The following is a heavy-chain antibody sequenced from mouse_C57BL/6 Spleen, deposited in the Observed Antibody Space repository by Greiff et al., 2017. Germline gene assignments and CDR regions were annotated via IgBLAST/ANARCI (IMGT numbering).Heavy chain of an antibody. CDR2: INPSNGGS. J-gene: IGHJ4*01. D-gene: IGHD3-2*02. CDR3: ARGRSSGLLY. Sequence: QVQLQQPGTELVKPGASVKLSCKASGYTFTSYWMHWVKQRPGQGLEWIGNINPSNGGSNYNENFKSKATMTVDKSSSTAYMPLSRLTSEDSAVYYCARGRSSGLLYWGQGTSVTVSS. V-gene: IGHV1-53*01. CDR1: GYTFTSYW.